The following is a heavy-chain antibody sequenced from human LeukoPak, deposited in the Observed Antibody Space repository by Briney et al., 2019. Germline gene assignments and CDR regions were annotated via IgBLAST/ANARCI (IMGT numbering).Heavy chain of an antibody. D-gene: IGHD6-13*01. J-gene: IGHJ6*03. CDR2: ISSSSAKI. CDR1: AFTFVRYA. Sequence: GGSLRLSCAASAFTFVRYAMNWVRQAPGKGLEWVSYISSSSAKIDYAESVKGRFTISRDSSKNSLYLQMDSLRAEDTAVYYCARDPSYASSWYHYMDVWGKGTTVTVSS. V-gene: IGHV3-48*04. CDR3: ARDPSYASSWYHYMDV.